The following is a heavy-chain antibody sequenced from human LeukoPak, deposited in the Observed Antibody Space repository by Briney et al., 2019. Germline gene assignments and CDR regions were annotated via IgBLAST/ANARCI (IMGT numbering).Heavy chain of an antibody. J-gene: IGHJ4*02. CDR1: GGSFSGYY. CDR3: ARVAGPYYYDSSGPFDY. V-gene: IGHV4-34*01. Sequence: PSETLSLTCAVYGGSFSGYYWSWIRQPPGKGLEWIGEINHSGSTNYNPSLKSRVTISVDTSKNQFSLKLSSVTAADTAVYYCARVAGPYYYDSSGPFDYGGQGSLVTVSS. CDR2: INHSGST. D-gene: IGHD3-22*01.